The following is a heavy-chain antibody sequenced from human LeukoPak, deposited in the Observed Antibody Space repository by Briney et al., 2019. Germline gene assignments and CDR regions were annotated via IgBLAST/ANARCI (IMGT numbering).Heavy chain of an antibody. J-gene: IGHJ4*02. CDR2: IYYSGST. CDR3: ASLLRYFDWLFDY. V-gene: IGHV4-39*01. D-gene: IGHD3-9*01. CDR1: GGSISNGDYY. Sequence: SETLSLTCTVSGGSISNGDYYWGWIRQPPGKGLEWIGSIYYSGSTYYNPSLKSRVTISVDTSKNQFSLKLSSVAAADTAVYYCASLLRYFDWLFDYWGQGTLVTVSS.